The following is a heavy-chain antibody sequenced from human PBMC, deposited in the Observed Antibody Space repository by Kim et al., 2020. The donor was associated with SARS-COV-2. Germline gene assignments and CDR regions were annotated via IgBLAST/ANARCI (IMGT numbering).Heavy chain of an antibody. J-gene: IGHJ4*02. V-gene: IGHV3-9*01. Sequence: GGSLRLSCAASGFTFDDYAMHWVRQAPGKGLEWVSGISWNSGSIGYADSVKGRFTISRDNAKNSLYLQMNSLRAEDTALYYCAKDSHSGSYWDYWGQGTL. CDR1: GFTFDDYA. D-gene: IGHD1-26*01. CDR2: ISWNSGSI. CDR3: AKDSHSGSYWDY.